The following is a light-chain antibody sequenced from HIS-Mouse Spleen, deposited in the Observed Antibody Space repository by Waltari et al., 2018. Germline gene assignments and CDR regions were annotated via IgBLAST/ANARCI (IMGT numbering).Light chain of an antibody. V-gene: IGLV2-14*03. J-gene: IGLJ1*01. CDR1: SSDVGGYDY. CDR2: YVS. CDR3: SSYTRSSTPFV. Sequence: QSALTQPASVSGSPGQSITISCTGTSSDVGGYDYVSWYQQHPGKAPKLLIYYVSNRPLGVSKRFSGPKSGNTASLTISVLQAEDEADYYCSSYTRSSTPFVFGTGPKVTVL.